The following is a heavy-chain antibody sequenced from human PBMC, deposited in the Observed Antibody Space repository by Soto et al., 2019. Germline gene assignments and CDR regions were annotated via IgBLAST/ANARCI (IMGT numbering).Heavy chain of an antibody. Sequence: EASVKVSCKASGYTFTNYGFSWVRQAPGQGLEWMGWISGYNGNTNYAERLQGRVTMTTDTSTSTAYLQWSSLKASDTAIYYCASTSIAAAGKDYNWFDPWGQGTLVTVSS. CDR3: ASTSIAAAGKDYNWFDP. CDR2: ISGYNGNT. J-gene: IGHJ5*02. V-gene: IGHV1-18*01. CDR1: GYTFTNYG. D-gene: IGHD6-13*01.